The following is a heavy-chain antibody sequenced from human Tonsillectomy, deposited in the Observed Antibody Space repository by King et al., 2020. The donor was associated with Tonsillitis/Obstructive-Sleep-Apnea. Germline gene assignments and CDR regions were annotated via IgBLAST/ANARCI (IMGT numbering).Heavy chain of an antibody. J-gene: IGHJ6*03. CDR3: AGHAYCSYGVCYTPLGAHHYYYMDV. V-gene: IGHV5-10-1*01. CDR1: GYSFASYW. Sequence: VQLVESGAEVKKPGESLRISCKGSGYSFASYWISWVRQMPGKGLEWMGRIDPSDSYTNYSPSFQGHVTISADKSISTAYLQWSSLKASDTAIYYCAGHAYCSYGVCYTPLGAHHYYYMDVWGKGTTVTASS. CDR2: IDPSDSYT. D-gene: IGHD2-8*01.